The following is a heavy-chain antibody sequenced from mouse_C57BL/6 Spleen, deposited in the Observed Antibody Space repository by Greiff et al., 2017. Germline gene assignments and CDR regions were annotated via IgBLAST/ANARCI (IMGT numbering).Heavy chain of an antibody. CDR2: IDPSDSYT. V-gene: IGHV1-69*01. CDR3: ARRGYYYGSSYDY. Sequence: QVQLQQSGAELVKPGASVKISCKASGYAFSSYWMNWVKQRPGKGLEWIGEIDPSDSYTNYNQKFKGKSTLTVDKSSSTAYMQLSSLTSEDSAVYYCARRGYYYGSSYDYWGQGTTLTVSS. D-gene: IGHD1-1*01. CDR1: GYAFSSYW. J-gene: IGHJ2*01.